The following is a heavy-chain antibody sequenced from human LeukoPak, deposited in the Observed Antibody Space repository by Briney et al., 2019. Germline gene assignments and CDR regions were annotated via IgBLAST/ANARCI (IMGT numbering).Heavy chain of an antibody. V-gene: IGHV4-38-2*02. D-gene: IGHD6-13*01. CDR1: AYSISSAYY. CDR2: IYHSGST. Sequence: PSETLSLTCTVSAYSISSAYYWGWIRQPPGKGLEWIGSIYHSGSTYYNPSLKSRVTISVDTSKNQFSLRLTSVTAADTAVYYCARTPLIAAAGTIFDYWGQGTLVTVSS. J-gene: IGHJ4*02. CDR3: ARTPLIAAAGTIFDY.